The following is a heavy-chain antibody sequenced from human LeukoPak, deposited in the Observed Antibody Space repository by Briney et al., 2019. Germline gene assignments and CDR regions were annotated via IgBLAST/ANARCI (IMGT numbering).Heavy chain of an antibody. D-gene: IGHD2-2*01. CDR1: GGSFSGYY. V-gene: IGHV4-34*01. J-gene: IGHJ4*02. Sequence: SETLSLTCAVYGGSFSGYYWSWLRQPPGKGLEWIGEINHSGSTNYNPSLTSRVTISVDTSKNQFSLKLSSVTAADTAVYYCARGTGIVVVPAAMVDYFDYWGQGTLVTVSS. CDR3: ARGTGIVVVPAAMVDYFDY. CDR2: INHSGST.